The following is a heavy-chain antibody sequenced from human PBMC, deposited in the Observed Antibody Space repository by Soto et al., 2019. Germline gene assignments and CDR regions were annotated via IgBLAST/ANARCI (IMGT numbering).Heavy chain of an antibody. CDR1: GYTFLDFY. D-gene: IGHD3-3*02. J-gene: IGHJ4*02. Sequence: QVQLVQSGTEVKKPGASVKVSCKASGYTFLDFYIHWVRQAPGQGLEWMGLINPSGGGTTYAQQFQGRLTMTRDTSTSTVYMELITLRSEDTAIYYCARDKPFSADYWGQGTLVT. V-gene: IGHV1-46*01. CDR3: ARDKPFSADY. CDR2: INPSGGGT.